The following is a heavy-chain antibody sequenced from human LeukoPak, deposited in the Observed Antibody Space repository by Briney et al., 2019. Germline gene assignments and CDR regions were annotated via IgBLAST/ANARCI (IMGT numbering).Heavy chain of an antibody. V-gene: IGHV3-9*01. Sequence: GRSLRLSCAASGFTFDDYAMHWVRQAPGKGLEWVSGTSWNGGNIGYADSVKGRFIISRDNARNSLYLQMNSLRAEDTAVYYCARVPRFHDYPYYYYYYYMDVWGKGTTVTVSS. J-gene: IGHJ6*03. D-gene: IGHD4-11*01. CDR2: TSWNGGNI. CDR1: GFTFDDYA. CDR3: ARVPRFHDYPYYYYYYYMDV.